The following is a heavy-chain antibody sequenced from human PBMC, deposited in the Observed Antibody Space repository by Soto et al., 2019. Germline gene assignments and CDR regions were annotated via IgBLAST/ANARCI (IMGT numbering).Heavy chain of an antibody. D-gene: IGHD3-10*01. CDR2: IIPIFGTA. J-gene: IGHJ4*02. V-gene: IGHV1-69*13. CDR3: ARLGLSAGVNLDY. Sequence: SVKVSCKASGGTFSSYAISWVRQAPGQGLEWMGGIIPIFGTANYAQKFQGRVTITADESTSTAYMELSSLRSEDTAVYHCARLGLSAGVNLDYWGQGTLVTVSS. CDR1: GGTFSSYA.